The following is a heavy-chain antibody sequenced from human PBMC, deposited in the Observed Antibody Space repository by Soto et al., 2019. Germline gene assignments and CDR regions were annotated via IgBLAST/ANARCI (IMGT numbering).Heavy chain of an antibody. CDR2: IYAGGST. CDR3: VRVPPAHDYYGLDV. CDR1: GLTVNDNY. V-gene: IGHV3-66*01. Sequence: EMNLVESGGGLVQPGGSLRLSCVASGLTVNDNYMSWVRQAPAKGLEWVSIIYAGGSTYYADSVKDRFTISRDSSKNTLFLQMNSVREEDTAVYFCVRVPPAHDYYGLDVWGQGTTVTVSS. J-gene: IGHJ6*02.